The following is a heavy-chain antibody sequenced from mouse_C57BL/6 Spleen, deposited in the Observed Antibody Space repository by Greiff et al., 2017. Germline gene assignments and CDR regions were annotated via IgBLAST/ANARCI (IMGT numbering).Heavy chain of an antibody. Sequence: QVQLQQPGAELVMPGASVKLSCKASGYTFTSYWMHWVKQRPGQGLEWIGEIDPSDSYTNYNQKFRGKSTLTVDKSSSTAYMQLSSLTSEDSAVYYCARHYYGNYDKNYAMDYWGQGTSVTVSS. V-gene: IGHV1-69*01. CDR1: GYTFTSYW. CDR2: IDPSDSYT. J-gene: IGHJ4*01. CDR3: ARHYYGNYDKNYAMDY. D-gene: IGHD2-1*01.